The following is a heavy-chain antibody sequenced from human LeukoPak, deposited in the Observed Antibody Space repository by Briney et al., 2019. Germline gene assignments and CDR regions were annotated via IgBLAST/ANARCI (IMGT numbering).Heavy chain of an antibody. CDR2: IKPDGSAK. J-gene: IGHJ4*02. Sequence: GGSLRLSCAASRFTFTTHWMSWVRQAPGKGLEWVANIKPDGSAKYYVDSVKGRFTVSRDNAKNSLYLQLNSLRAEDTAIYYCARDQVAMVPLDYWGQGTLVSVSS. CDR1: RFTFTTHW. D-gene: IGHD5-18*01. V-gene: IGHV3-7*01. CDR3: ARDQVAMVPLDY.